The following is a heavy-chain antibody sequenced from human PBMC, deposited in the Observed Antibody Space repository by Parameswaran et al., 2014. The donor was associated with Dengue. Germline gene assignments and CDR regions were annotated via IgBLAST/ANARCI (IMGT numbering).Heavy chain of an antibody. J-gene: IGHJ6*02. CDR2: INSDGSST. Sequence: VRQAPGKGLVWVSRINSDGSSTSYADSVKGRFTISRDNAKNTLYLQMNSLRAEDTAVYYCASSYDFWSGYYMSEGMDVWGQGTTVTVSS. V-gene: IGHV3-74*01. CDR3: ASSYDFWSGYYMSEGMDV. D-gene: IGHD3-3*01.